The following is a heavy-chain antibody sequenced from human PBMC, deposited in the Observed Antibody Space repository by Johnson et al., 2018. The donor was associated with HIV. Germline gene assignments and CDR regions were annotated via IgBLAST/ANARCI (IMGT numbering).Heavy chain of an antibody. V-gene: IGHV3-20*04. Sequence: VQLVESGGGVIRPGGSLRLSCAASGFTFDDYGMSWVRQAPGKGLEWVSGINWNGGSTGYAASVKGRFTISRDNAKNYRYLQMNSLRAEDTAVYYCAGGARQRGSWYGRDAFDIWGQGTMVTVSS. J-gene: IGHJ3*02. CDR3: AGGARQRGSWYGRDAFDI. D-gene: IGHD6-13*01. CDR2: INWNGGST. CDR1: GFTFDDYG.